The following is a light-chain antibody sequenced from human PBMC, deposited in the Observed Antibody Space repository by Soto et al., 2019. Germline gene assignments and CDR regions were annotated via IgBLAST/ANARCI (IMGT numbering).Light chain of an antibody. Sequence: EIVLTQSPGTLSLSPWERATLSCRASQSVSSSYLAWYQQKPGQAPRLLIYGASSRATGIPDRFSGSGSGTDFTLTISSLQPDDFATYYCQQYNTYSTFGQGTKVDIK. V-gene: IGKV3-20*01. CDR1: QSVSSSY. J-gene: IGKJ1*01. CDR3: QQYNTYST. CDR2: GAS.